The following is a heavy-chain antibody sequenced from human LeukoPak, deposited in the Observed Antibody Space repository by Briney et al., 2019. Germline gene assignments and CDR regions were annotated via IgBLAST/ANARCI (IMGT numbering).Heavy chain of an antibody. CDR3: ATLPYYCSSTSCYSRWGFDP. V-gene: IGHV1-69*05. CDR1: GGTFSSYA. D-gene: IGHD2-2*02. J-gene: IGHJ5*02. Sequence: ASVRVSCKASGGTFSSYAISWVRQAPGQGLEWMGGIIPISGTANYAQKFQGRVTITTDESTSTAYMELSSLRSEDTAVYYCATLPYYCSSTSCYSRWGFDPWGQGTLVTVSS. CDR2: IIPISGTA.